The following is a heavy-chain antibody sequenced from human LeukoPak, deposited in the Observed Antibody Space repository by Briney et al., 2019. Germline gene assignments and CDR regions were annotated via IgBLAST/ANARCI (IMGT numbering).Heavy chain of an antibody. V-gene: IGHV3-7*01. CDR3: AREYSGSYQMVRGYYMDV. CDR2: IKQDGSEI. D-gene: IGHD3-10*01. J-gene: IGHJ6*03. Sequence: PGGSLRLSCAASGFTFSSYEMNWVRQAPGKGLEWVANIKQDGSEIYYVDSVKGRFTISRDNAKNSLYLQMNSLRAEDTAVYYCAREYSGSYQMVRGYYMDVWGKGTTVTISS. CDR1: GFTFSSYE.